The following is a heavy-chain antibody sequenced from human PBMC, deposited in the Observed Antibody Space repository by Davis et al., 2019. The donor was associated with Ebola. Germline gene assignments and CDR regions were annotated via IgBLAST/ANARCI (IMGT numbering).Heavy chain of an antibody. Sequence: GESLKISCAASGFTFSNAWMSWVRQAPGKGLEWVGRIKSKTDGGTTDYAAPVKGRFTISRDDSKNTLYLQMNSLKTEDTAVYYCTTDLRNDFDYWGQGTLVTVSS. CDR2: IKSKTDGGTT. D-gene: IGHD1-14*01. CDR3: TTDLRNDFDY. V-gene: IGHV3-15*01. J-gene: IGHJ4*02. CDR1: GFTFSNAW.